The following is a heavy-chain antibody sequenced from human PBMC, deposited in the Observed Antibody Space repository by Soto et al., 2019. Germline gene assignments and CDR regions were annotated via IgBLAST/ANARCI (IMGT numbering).Heavy chain of an antibody. V-gene: IGHV3-48*01. D-gene: IGHD2-21*02. J-gene: IGHJ4*02. CDR2: ISSSSSNK. Sequence: GGSLRLSCAASGFTFSSYSMNWVRQAPGKGLEWVSYISSSSSNKYYADSVKGRFIISRDNSKNTLYLQMNSLRAEDTAVYYCAKDKRAVVVTAPFDYWGQGTLVTVSS. CDR3: AKDKRAVVVTAPFDY. CDR1: GFTFSSYS.